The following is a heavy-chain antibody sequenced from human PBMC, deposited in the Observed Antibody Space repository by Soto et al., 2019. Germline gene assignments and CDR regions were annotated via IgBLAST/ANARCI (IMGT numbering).Heavy chain of an antibody. J-gene: IGHJ6*03. Sequence: GGSPRLSCAASGFTFSSYDMHLVRQATGKGLEWVSAIGTAGDTYYPGSVKGRFTISRENAKNSLYLQMNSLRAGDTAVYYCARAPSYYYMDVWGKGTTVTSP. CDR1: GFTFSSYD. CDR3: ARAPSYYYMDV. CDR2: IGTAGDT. V-gene: IGHV3-13*01.